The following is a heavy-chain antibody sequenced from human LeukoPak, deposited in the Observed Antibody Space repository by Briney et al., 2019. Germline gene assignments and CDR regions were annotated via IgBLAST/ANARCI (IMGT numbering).Heavy chain of an antibody. CDR2: MNPSSGNT. CDR3: ARGKGDY. CDR1: GYTFTSYD. J-gene: IGHJ4*02. Sequence: ASVKVSCKASGYTFTSYDINWVRQAPGQGLDWMGWMNPSSGNTGYAQKFQGRVTMTRNISISTAYMELSSLRSDDSAVYYCARGKGDYWGQGTLVTVSS. V-gene: IGHV1-8*01.